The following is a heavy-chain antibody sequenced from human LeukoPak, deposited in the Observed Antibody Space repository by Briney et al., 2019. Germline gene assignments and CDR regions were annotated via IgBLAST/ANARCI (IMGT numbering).Heavy chain of an antibody. J-gene: IGHJ4*02. Sequence: GGSLRLSCVASGFTFSGHWMHWVRQAPGKGLVAVSRITPDASGTAYADSVKGRFTISRDNAKNTLYLEMNSLTAEDTALYYCTRSGYYNGYDFWGQGTLVTVSS. CDR1: GFTFSGHW. CDR2: ITPDASGT. V-gene: IGHV3-74*03. D-gene: IGHD6-25*01. CDR3: TRSGYYNGYDF.